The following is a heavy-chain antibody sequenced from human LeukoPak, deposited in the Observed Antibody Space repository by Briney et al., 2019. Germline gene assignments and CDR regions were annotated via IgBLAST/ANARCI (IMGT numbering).Heavy chain of an antibody. J-gene: IGHJ1*01. CDR2: IYYTGYT. CDR1: VDSISSSSYY. CDR3: ARTRIALAGDFEH. V-gene: IGHV4-39*01. Sequence: SETLSLTCSVSVDSISSSSYYWGWIRPPPRKGLEWVGSIYYTGYTYYSPSLKSRVAISIDTSKNQFSLKLSSVTAADTAVYYCARTRIALAGDFEHWGQGALVTVSS. D-gene: IGHD6-19*01.